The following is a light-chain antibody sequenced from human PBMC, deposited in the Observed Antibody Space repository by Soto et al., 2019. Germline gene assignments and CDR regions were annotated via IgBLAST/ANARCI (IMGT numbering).Light chain of an antibody. Sequence: QSVLTQPPSVSGSPGQSVTISCTGTSTDFVSYNRVSWYQQPPGTAPKLIIYEASNRPSGVPDRFSGSKSGNTASLTISGLQAADEADYYCCSYAGTYTWIFGGGTKLTVL. CDR1: STDFVSYNR. J-gene: IGLJ2*01. CDR3: CSYAGTYTWI. V-gene: IGLV2-18*02. CDR2: EAS.